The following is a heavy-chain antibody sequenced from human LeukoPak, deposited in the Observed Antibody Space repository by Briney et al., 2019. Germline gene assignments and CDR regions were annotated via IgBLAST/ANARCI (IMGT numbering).Heavy chain of an antibody. Sequence: GGSLRLSCAASGFTVSSNHRSWVRQAPGKGLEWVSIIYTDGGAYYADSVKGRFTISRDSSNNTLYLQMNSLKAEDTAVYYCAKRPPSVAGVTYGMDVWGQGTTVTVSS. CDR3: AKRPPSVAGVTYGMDV. D-gene: IGHD6-19*01. V-gene: IGHV3-53*01. CDR2: IYTDGGA. J-gene: IGHJ6*02. CDR1: GFTVSSNH.